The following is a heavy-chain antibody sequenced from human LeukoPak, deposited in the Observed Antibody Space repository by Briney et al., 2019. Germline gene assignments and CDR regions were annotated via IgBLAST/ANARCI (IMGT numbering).Heavy chain of an antibody. D-gene: IGHD2-21*01. Sequence: PGGSLRLSCAASGFTFSTSDMHWVRQPTGKGLEWVSAIGRGGDTYYRDSVKGRFTISRENARDSLYLHMNSLRPEDTAVYYCAREVIDTISLGWHHDLWGRGTLVTVSS. V-gene: IGHV3-13*01. CDR2: IGRGGDT. CDR1: GFTFSTSD. J-gene: IGHJ2*01. CDR3: AREVIDTISLGWHHDL.